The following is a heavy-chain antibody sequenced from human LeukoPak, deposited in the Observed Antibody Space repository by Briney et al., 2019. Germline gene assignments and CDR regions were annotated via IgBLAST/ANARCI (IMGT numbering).Heavy chain of an antibody. CDR1: GFTFSSYS. CDR2: ISSRRSNI. D-gene: IGHD3-16*02. Sequence: GGSLRLSCAASGFTFSSYSMNGVRQAPGKGGEWVSYISSRRSNIYYADSERGRYTISRENEKKSVYVQKKRVRAEDTAVYYCARGPYDYVWGSYRRDYFDYWGQGTLVTVSS. J-gene: IGHJ4*02. V-gene: IGHV3-48*04. CDR3: ARGPYDYVWGSYRRDYFDY.